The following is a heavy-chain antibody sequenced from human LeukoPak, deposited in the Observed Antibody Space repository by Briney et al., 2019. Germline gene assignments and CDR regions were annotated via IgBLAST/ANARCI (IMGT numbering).Heavy chain of an antibody. CDR3: VQRGGLDY. J-gene: IGHJ4*02. Sequence: GSLRLSCAASGFTFRSFAMHWVRQAPGKGLEWVAIISHDGSDKYYADSVKGRFTISRDNSKNTLHLQMNSLRAEDTAVYYCVQRGGLDYWGQGTLVTVSS. CDR1: GFTFRSFA. CDR2: ISHDGSDK. V-gene: IGHV3-30*04. D-gene: IGHD3-16*01.